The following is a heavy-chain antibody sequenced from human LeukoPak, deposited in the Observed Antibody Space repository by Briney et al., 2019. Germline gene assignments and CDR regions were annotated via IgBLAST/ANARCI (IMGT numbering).Heavy chain of an antibody. CDR2: IYSGGST. Sequence: GGSLRLSCAAYGFTVSSNSMSWDRQAPGKGLEWVSVIYSGGSTYYADSVKGRFTISRDNSKNTLYLQMNSLRAEDTAVYYCAGEWVDYYDSSGYYVDYWGQGTQVTVSS. CDR1: GFTVSSNS. J-gene: IGHJ4*02. CDR3: AGEWVDYYDSSGYYVDY. V-gene: IGHV3-66*02. D-gene: IGHD3-22*01.